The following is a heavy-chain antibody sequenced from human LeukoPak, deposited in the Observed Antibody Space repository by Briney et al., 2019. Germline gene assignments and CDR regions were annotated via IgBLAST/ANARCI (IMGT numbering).Heavy chain of an antibody. D-gene: IGHD2-15*01. V-gene: IGHV4-59*02. J-gene: IGHJ6*03. CDR2: MSKSGST. CDR1: GGSVSSHY. Sequence: SETLSLTCAVYGGSVSSHYWTWIRQPPGGGLEWLGYMSKSGSTKYNPSLKSRVTMSIDTSENQFSLKLTSVTAMDTAVYYCGRDALVGYFSYYYMDVWGKGTTVTVSS. CDR3: GRDALVGYFSYYYMDV.